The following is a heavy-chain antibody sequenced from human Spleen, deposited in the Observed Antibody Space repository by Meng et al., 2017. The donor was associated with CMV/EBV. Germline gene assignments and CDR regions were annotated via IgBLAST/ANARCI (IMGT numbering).Heavy chain of an antibody. CDR2: MNPNSGST. J-gene: IGHJ1*01. CDR3: ARAPGSFWSGYFQH. CDR1: GYTFTNYD. V-gene: IGHV1-8*01. D-gene: IGHD3-3*01. Sequence: ASVKVSCKASGYTFTNYDINWVRQATGQGLEWMGWMNPNSGSTGYAQRFQGRVTMTRNTSISTAYMELSSLRSEDTAVYYCARAPGSFWSGYFQHWGQGTLVTVSS.